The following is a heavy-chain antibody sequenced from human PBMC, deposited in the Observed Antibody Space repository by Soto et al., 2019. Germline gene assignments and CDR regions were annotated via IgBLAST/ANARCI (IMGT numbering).Heavy chain of an antibody. CDR2: ISWNSGSI. V-gene: IGHV3-9*01. CDR3: AKDHEYSLGRRLDY. J-gene: IGHJ4*02. D-gene: IGHD4-4*01. CDR1: GFSFDDYA. Sequence: GGSLRLSCAASGFSFDDYAMHWVRQAPGKGLEWVSGISWNSGSIGYADSVKGRFTISRDNAKNSLYLQMNSLRAEDTALYYCAKDHEYSLGRRLDYRGQGTLVTVSS.